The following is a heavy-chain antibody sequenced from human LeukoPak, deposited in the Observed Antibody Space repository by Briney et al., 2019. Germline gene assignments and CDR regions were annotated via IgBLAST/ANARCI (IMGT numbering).Heavy chain of an antibody. CDR2: ISSTGSTT. D-gene: IGHD6-19*01. V-gene: IGHV3-23*01. CDR3: ARDLGVGGSEAVAGEFDY. Sequence: GGSLRLSCAAFGFTFSSYAINWVRQAPGKGLEWVSAISSTGSTTYYADSVKGRFTISRDNSMNTVYLQMNSLRAEDTAVYYCARDLGVGGSEAVAGEFDYWGQGTLVTVSS. CDR1: GFTFSSYA. J-gene: IGHJ4*02.